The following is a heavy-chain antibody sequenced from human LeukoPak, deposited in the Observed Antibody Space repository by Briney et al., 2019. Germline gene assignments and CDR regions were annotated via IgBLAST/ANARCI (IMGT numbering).Heavy chain of an antibody. D-gene: IGHD4-17*01. CDR2: VNHSGYT. CDR1: GASVNEYY. Sequence: SETLSLTCIASGASVNEYYWSWIRQPPGKTLEWIGEVNHSGYTNDNPSLKSRVTISVDTSKNQFSLRLRSVTAADTAVYFCARMTTGHDFWGQGTLVTVSS. V-gene: IGHV4-34*01. J-gene: IGHJ4*02. CDR3: ARMTTGHDF.